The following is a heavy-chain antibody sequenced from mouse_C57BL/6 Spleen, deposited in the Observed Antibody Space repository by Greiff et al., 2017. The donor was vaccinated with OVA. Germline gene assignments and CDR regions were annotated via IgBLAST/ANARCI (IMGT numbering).Heavy chain of an antibody. Sequence: VQLQQSGPELVKPGASVKMSCKASGYTFTDYNMHWVKQSHGKSLEWIGYINPNNGGTSYNQKFKGKATLTVNKSSSTAYMELRSLTSEDSAVYYCASTDGSSPGYFDYWGQGTTLTVSS. CDR2: INPNNGGT. D-gene: IGHD1-1*01. J-gene: IGHJ2*01. V-gene: IGHV1-22*01. CDR3: ASTDGSSPGYFDY. CDR1: GYTFTDYN.